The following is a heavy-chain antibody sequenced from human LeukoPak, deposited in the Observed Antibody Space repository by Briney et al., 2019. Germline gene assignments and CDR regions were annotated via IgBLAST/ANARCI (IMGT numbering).Heavy chain of an antibody. J-gene: IGHJ6*02. CDR1: GYTFTSYG. CDR2: ISAYNGNT. Sequence: ASVKVSCKASGYTFTSYGISWVRQAPGQGLEWMGWISAYNGNTNYAQKLQGRVTMTTDTSTSTAYMELRSLRSEDTAVYYCARGIVGATTYYYYYGMDVWGQGTTVTVSS. D-gene: IGHD1-26*01. V-gene: IGHV1-18*01. CDR3: ARGIVGATTYYYYYGMDV.